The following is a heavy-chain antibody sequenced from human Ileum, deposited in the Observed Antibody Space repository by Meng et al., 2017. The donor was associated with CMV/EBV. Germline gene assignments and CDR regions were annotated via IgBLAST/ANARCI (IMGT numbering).Heavy chain of an antibody. Sequence: GSLRLSCAVYGGSFSGYYWSWIRQPPGKGLEWIGEINHSGSTNYNPSLKSRVTISVDTSKNQFSLKLSSVTAADTAVYYCARCEWGYCSSTSCYALGYCFDYWGQGTLVTVSS. D-gene: IGHD2-2*01. CDR1: GGSFSGYY. CDR2: INHSGST. V-gene: IGHV4-34*01. J-gene: IGHJ4*02. CDR3: ARCEWGYCSSTSCYALGYCFDY.